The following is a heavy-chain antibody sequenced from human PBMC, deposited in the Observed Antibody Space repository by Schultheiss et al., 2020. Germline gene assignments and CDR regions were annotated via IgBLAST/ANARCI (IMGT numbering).Heavy chain of an antibody. D-gene: IGHD4-17*01. CDR1: GGSISSSSYY. CDR2: IYTSGST. J-gene: IGHJ5*02. Sequence: SETLSLTCTVSGGSISSSSYYWGWIRQPPGKGLEWIGRIYTSGSTNYNPSLKSRVTISVDTSKNQFSLKLSSVTAADTAVYYCARGAHDYGDYENWFDPWGQGTLVTVSS. CDR3: ARGAHDYGDYENWFDP. V-gene: IGHV4-39*07.